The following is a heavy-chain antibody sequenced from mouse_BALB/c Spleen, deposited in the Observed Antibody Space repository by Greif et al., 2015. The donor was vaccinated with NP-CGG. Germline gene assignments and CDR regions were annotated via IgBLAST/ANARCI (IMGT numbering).Heavy chain of an antibody. CDR3: AREGVRGYYAMDY. D-gene: IGHD2-13*01. Sequence: QVQLQQSGPELVRPGVSVKISCKGSGYTFTDYAMHWVKQSHAKSLEWIGVISTYSGNTNYNQKFKGKATMTVDKSSSTAYMELARLTSEDSAIYYCAREGVRGYYAMDYWGQGTSVTASS. CDR2: ISTYSGNT. J-gene: IGHJ4*01. V-gene: IGHV1-67*01. CDR1: GYTFTDYA.